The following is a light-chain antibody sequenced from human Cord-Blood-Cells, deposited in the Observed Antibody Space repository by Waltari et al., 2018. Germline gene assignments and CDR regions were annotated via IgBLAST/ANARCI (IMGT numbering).Light chain of an antibody. CDR2: WAS. CDR3: QQYHSTPFT. V-gene: IGKV4-1*01. CDR1: QSVLYSSNNKNY. Sequence: DIVMTQSPDSLAVSLGERATINCKSSQSVLYSSNNKNYLAWYQQKPGQLPNLLIYWASTRESGVPDRFSGSGSGTDFTLTISSLQAEDVAVYYCQQYHSTPFTFGPGTKVDI. J-gene: IGKJ3*01.